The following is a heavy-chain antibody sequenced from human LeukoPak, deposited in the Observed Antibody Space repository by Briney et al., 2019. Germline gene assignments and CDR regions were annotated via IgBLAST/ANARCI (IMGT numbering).Heavy chain of an antibody. V-gene: IGHV3-7*01. CDR1: GFTFSSYW. J-gene: IGHJ4*02. CDR3: ARDYGGNSVY. D-gene: IGHD4-23*01. Sequence: GGSLRLSCAASGFTFSSYWMSWVRRAPGKGLGWVANIKEDGSEKYYVDSVKGRFTISRDNAKNSLYLQMNSLRAEDTAMYYCARDYGGNSVYWGQGTLVTVSS. CDR2: IKEDGSEK.